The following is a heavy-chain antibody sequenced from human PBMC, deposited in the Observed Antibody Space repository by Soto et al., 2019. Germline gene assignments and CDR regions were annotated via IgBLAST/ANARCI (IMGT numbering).Heavy chain of an antibody. Sequence: SQGLSLTCVLSGVGLSTNIAGCNWIRQSPPRGIEWLGRTFYRSKWYNDYAVSLKGRIRINADTSKNQFSMQLNSVTPEDTAVYYCARVEYTGSEYYHGMDVWGQGTTVTVSS. CDR3: ARVEYTGSEYYHGMDV. CDR1: GVGLSTNIAG. V-gene: IGHV6-1*01. CDR2: TFYRSKWYN. D-gene: IGHD5-12*01. J-gene: IGHJ6*02.